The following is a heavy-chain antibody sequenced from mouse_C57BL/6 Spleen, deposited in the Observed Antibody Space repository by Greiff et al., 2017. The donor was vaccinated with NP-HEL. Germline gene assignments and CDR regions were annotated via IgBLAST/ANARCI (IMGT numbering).Heavy chain of an antibody. CDR3: ARSGAAQGAWFAY. V-gene: IGHV1-26*01. CDR1: GYTFTDYY. D-gene: IGHD3-2*02. J-gene: IGHJ3*01. CDR2: INPNNGGT. Sequence: EVQLQQSGPELVKPGASVKISCKASGYTFTDYYMNWVKQSHGKSLEWIGDINPNNGGTSYNQKFKGKATLTVDKSSSTAYMELRSLTSEDSAVYYCARSGAAQGAWFAYWGQGTLVTVSA.